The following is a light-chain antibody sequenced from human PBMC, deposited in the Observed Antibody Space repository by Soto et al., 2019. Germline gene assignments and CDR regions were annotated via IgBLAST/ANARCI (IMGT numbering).Light chain of an antibody. CDR3: QQYGRSPLWT. Sequence: EIVLTQSPGTLSLSPGERATLSCRASQSVSSSYLAWYQQKPGQAPRLLIYGASSRATGIPDRFSGSGSGKDFTLTISRLEPEDFAVYYCQQYGRSPLWTFGHGAKVNI. V-gene: IGKV3-20*01. CDR1: QSVSSSY. J-gene: IGKJ1*01. CDR2: GAS.